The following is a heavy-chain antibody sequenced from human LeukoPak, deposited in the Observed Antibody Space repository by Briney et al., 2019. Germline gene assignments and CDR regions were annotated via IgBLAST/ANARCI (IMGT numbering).Heavy chain of an antibody. CDR1: GGTFSSYA. V-gene: IGHV1-69*04. CDR2: IIPILGIA. D-gene: IGHD2-15*01. J-gene: IGHJ4*02. Sequence: ASVKVSCKASGGTFSSYAISWVRQAPGQGLEWMGRIIPILGIANYAQKFQGRVTITADKSTSTAYMELSSLRSEDTAVYYCARLSEGYCSGGSCYEPDYWGQGTLVTVSS. CDR3: ARLSEGYCSGGSCYEPDY.